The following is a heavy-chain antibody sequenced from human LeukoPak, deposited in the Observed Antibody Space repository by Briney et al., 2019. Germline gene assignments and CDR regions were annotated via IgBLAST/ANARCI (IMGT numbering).Heavy chain of an antibody. CDR1: GFQFSNYA. CDR2: ITGSGDTT. CDR3: AKVAKYYYGSETYYFFEH. D-gene: IGHD3-10*01. Sequence: PGGSLRLSCVVSGFQFSNYAMSWVRQAPGKGLEWVAGITGSGDTTHHIDSVKGRFTISRDNSKNTLFLQMNSLRVEDTAVYYCAKVAKYYYGSETYYFFEHWGQGTPVTASS. V-gene: IGHV3-23*01. J-gene: IGHJ4*02.